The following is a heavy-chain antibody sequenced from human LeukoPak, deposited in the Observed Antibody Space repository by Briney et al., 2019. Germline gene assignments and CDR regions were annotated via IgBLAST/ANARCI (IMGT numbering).Heavy chain of an antibody. J-gene: IGHJ4*02. CDR3: ATGIRYFDWLLSGFDY. CDR2: ISYGEST. CDR1: GGSVSNYY. Sequence: SETLSLTCTVSGGSVSNYYWSWIRQAPGKGLEWIGSISYGESTNFNPSLKSRVTISVDTSKNHFSLKLNSVTAADTAVYYCATGIRYFDWLLSGFDYWGQGTLVAVSS. D-gene: IGHD3-9*01. V-gene: IGHV4-59*02.